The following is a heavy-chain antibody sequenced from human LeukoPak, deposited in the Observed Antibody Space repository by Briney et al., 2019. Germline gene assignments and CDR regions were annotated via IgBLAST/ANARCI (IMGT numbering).Heavy chain of an antibody. J-gene: IGHJ4*02. CDR3: ARDLEQQLADY. D-gene: IGHD6-13*01. CDR1: GFTFSSYS. Sequence: GGSLRLSCAASGFTFSSYSMNWVRQAPGKGLEWVSSISSSSGYIYYADSVKGRFTISRDNAKNSLYLQMNSLRAEDTAVYYCARDLEQQLADYWGQGTLVTVSS. CDR2: ISSSSGYI. V-gene: IGHV3-21*01.